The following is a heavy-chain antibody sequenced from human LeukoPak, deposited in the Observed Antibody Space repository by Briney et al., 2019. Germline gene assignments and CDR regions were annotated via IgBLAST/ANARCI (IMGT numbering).Heavy chain of an antibody. Sequence: PSETLSLTCTVSGGSISNPCYFWGWNRQPPGKGLEWIGNIYYSGHTYYNLSLRSPVTISVDTSKNQFSLTLNSLTAGDTAVYFCARDHDSGSYPHWGQGTLVTVSS. V-gene: IGHV4-39*07. CDR3: ARDHDSGSYPH. D-gene: IGHD1-26*01. CDR1: GGSISNPCYF. J-gene: IGHJ4*02. CDR2: IYYSGHT.